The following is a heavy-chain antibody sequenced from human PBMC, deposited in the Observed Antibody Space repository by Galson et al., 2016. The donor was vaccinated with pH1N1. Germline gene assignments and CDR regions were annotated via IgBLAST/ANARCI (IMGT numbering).Heavy chain of an antibody. Sequence: CAISGDSVSSNSAAWNWIRQSPSRGLEWLGRTCYRSKWYNDYGVSVKSRITINPDTSKNQFSLQLNSVTPEDTALYYCARSEYYYDSSGYRHDTFSILGQGTTVTDSS. D-gene: IGHD3-22*01. CDR3: ARSEYYYDSSGYRHDTFSI. CDR1: GDSVSSNSAA. J-gene: IGHJ3*02. V-gene: IGHV6-1*01. CDR2: TCYRSKWYN.